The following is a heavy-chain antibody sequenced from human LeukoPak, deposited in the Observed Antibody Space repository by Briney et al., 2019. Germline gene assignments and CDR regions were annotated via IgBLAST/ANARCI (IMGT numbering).Heavy chain of an antibody. CDR1: GYTLTELS. CDR2: FDPEDGET. J-gene: IGHJ4*02. V-gene: IGHV1-24*01. Sequence: ASVKVSCKVSGYTLTELSMHWVRQAPGKGLEWMGGFDPEDGETIYAQKFQGRVTMTEDTSTDTAYMELSSLRSEDTAVYYCATIRDGSNLYRFDYWGQGTLVTVSS. D-gene: IGHD5-24*01. CDR3: ATIRDGSNLYRFDY.